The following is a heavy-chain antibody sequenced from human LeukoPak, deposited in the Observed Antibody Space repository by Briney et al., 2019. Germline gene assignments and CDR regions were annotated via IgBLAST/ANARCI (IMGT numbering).Heavy chain of an antibody. D-gene: IGHD1-1*01. CDR2: ISPDGSST. CDR3: ARELEGFDF. V-gene: IGHV3-74*01. J-gene: IGHJ4*02. CDR1: GFTFSSYW. Sequence: GGSLRLSCAASGFTFSSYWMHWVRQAPGRGLVWVSRISPDGSSTSYADFVKARFTISRDNAKNTLYLQMNSLRAEDTAVYYCARELEGFDFWGQGTLVTVSS.